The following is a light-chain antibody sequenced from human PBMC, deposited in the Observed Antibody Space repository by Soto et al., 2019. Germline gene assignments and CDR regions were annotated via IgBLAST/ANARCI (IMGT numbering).Light chain of an antibody. Sequence: QSVLTQPASVSGSPGQSITISCTGASSDVGYYNYVSWFQQHPGKAPKLIISEVTNRPSGVSTRFSGSKSGNTASLTISGLQAEDEAHYYCSSYTTSSTYVFGTGTRSPS. J-gene: IGLJ1*01. CDR3: SSYTTSSTYV. CDR2: EVT. CDR1: SSDVGYYNY. V-gene: IGLV2-14*01.